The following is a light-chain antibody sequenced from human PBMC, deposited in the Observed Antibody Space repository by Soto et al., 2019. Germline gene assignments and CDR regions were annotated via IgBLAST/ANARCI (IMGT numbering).Light chain of an antibody. CDR2: EAS. CDR3: QQYNTYSGT. Sequence: DLQMTQSPSTLSASVGDRVTITCRASQSIGYWLAWYQQKPGKAPKVLIYEASKLQSGVPSRFSGGGSETEFTLTISSLQPDDFATYYCQQYNTYSGTFGPGTKVEI. J-gene: IGKJ1*01. V-gene: IGKV1-5*03. CDR1: QSIGYW.